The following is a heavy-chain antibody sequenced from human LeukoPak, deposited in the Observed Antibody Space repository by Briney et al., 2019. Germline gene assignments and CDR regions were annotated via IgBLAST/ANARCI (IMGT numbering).Heavy chain of an antibody. D-gene: IGHD5-24*01. V-gene: IGHV4-59*01. CDR2: IYYSGST. Sequence: PSETLSLTCTVSGGSISSYYWSWLRQPPGKGLEWIGYIYYSGSTNYNPSLKSRVTISVDTSKNQFSLKLSSVTAADTAVYYYARVGRYGYNLEYFDYWGQGTLVTVSS. J-gene: IGHJ4*02. CDR1: GGSISSYY. CDR3: ARVGRYGYNLEYFDY.